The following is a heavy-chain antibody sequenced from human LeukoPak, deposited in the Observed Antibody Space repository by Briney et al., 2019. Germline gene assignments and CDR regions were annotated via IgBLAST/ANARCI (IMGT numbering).Heavy chain of an antibody. CDR3: ARGYGGNSGWFDP. CDR2: MNPNSGDT. J-gene: IGHJ5*02. V-gene: IGHV1-8*01. Sequence: ASVKVSCKASGYTFTSYDINWVRQAPGQGLEWLGWMNPNSGDTGYAQKFQDRVTLTRSTSIGTAYMELSSLRSEDTAVYYCARGYGGNSGWFDPWGQGTLVTVSS. D-gene: IGHD4-23*01. CDR1: GYTFTSYD.